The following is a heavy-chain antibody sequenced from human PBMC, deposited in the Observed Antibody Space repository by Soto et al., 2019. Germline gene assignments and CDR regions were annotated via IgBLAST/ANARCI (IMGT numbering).Heavy chain of an antibody. D-gene: IGHD3-10*01. CDR2: ISGSGGST. CDR1: GFTFSSYA. Sequence: EVKLLESGGGLVQPGGSLRLSCAASGFTFSSYAMSWVRQAPGKGLEWVSAISGSGGSTYYADSVKGRFTISRDNSKNTLYLQMNSLRAEDTAVYYCAKSFEYYGSGSYPYYFDYWGQGTLVTVSS. V-gene: IGHV3-23*01. CDR3: AKSFEYYGSGSYPYYFDY. J-gene: IGHJ4*02.